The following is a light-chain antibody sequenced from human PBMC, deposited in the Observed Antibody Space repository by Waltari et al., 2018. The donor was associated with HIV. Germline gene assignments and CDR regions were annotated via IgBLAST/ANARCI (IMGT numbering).Light chain of an antibody. CDR3: QQSYLTTFT. CDR2: AAS. J-gene: IGKJ3*01. CDR1: QNIGKD. V-gene: IGKV1-39*01. Sequence: DIQMTQSPSSLSASVGDRITITCRTSQNIGKDLNWYQQKPGTAPKVLIFAASSVHSGVPSRFSGSGSGTDFTLTISSLQPEDFATYYCQQSYLTTFTFGPGTNVDFK.